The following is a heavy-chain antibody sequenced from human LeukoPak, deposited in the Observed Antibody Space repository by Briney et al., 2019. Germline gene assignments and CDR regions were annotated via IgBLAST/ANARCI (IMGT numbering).Heavy chain of an antibody. Sequence: GGSLRLSCAASGFTFGSHAMHWVRQAPGKGLEWVTLITYDGTNEYYADSVKGRFTLSRDNSKNTLYLQMNSLRAEDTAVYYCARRGYFAPFYYMDVWGKGTTVTVSS. V-gene: IGHV3-30-3*01. CDR1: GFTFGSHA. J-gene: IGHJ6*03. CDR2: ITYDGTNE. D-gene: IGHD5-18*01. CDR3: ARRGYFAPFYYMDV.